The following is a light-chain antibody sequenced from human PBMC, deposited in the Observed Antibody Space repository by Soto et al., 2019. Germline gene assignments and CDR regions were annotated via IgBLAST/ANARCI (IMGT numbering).Light chain of an antibody. CDR3: QGCDNWPVT. J-gene: IGKJ3*01. CDR1: QSVSSN. V-gene: IGKV3-15*01. Sequence: EIVMTQSPATLSVSPGERATLSCRASQSVSSNLAWYQQKPGQAPRLLIYGGSTRATGIPARFSECGSGTAFRLTDSSLQAADLAVYCCQGCDNWPVTFGPGTKGDIK. CDR2: GGS.